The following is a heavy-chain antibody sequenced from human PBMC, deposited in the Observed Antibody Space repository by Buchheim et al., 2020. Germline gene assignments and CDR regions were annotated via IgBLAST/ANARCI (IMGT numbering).Heavy chain of an antibody. CDR3: ARAYSSGSFNWFDP. Sequence: QVQLQQWGAGLLKPSETLSLTCAVYGGSFSDYYWTWIRQPPGKGLEWIGEINHSGSSNYNPSLKSRVAISVETSLNQFFLRLNSVIAADTAVYYCARAYSSGSFNWFDPWGQGTL. CDR2: INHSGSS. V-gene: IGHV4-34*01. CDR1: GGSFSDYY. J-gene: IGHJ5*02. D-gene: IGHD3-10*01.